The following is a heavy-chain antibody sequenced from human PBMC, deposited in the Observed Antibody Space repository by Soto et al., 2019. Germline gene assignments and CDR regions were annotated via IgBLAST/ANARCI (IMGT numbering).Heavy chain of an antibody. V-gene: IGHV1-69*12. D-gene: IGHD4-17*01. J-gene: IGHJ4*02. CDR2: ILPIFGTA. Sequence: QVQLVQSGAEVKKPGSSVKVFCKASGGTFSSCAISWVRQTPGHGLEWMGGILPIFGTANYAQKFQGRVTITADESTSTAYMELSSLRSEDTAVYYCARGAQHYGDYVGYWGQGTLVTVSS. CDR1: GGTFSSCA. CDR3: ARGAQHYGDYVGY.